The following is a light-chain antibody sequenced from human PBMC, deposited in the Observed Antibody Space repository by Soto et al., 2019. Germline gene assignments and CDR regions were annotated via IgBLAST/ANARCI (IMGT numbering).Light chain of an antibody. CDR3: SSYKTSYFYV. CDR2: GVK. V-gene: IGLV2-14*01. Sequence: QSVLTQPASVSGSPGQSITISCTGSGRDIGAYDYVSWYQQHPGKAPKLLLYGVKNWPSGVSYRFSASKSAFTASLTISGLQAEDEAHYYCSSYKTSYFYVFGPGTKVT. CDR1: GRDIGAYDY. J-gene: IGLJ1*01.